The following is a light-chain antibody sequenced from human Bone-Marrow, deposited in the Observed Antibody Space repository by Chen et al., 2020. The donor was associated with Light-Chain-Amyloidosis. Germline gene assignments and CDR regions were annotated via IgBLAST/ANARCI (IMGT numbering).Light chain of an antibody. CDR2: DDS. CDR3: QVWDRSSDRPV. J-gene: IGLJ3*02. Sequence: YVLTQPSSVAVAPGQTATIACGGNNIGSTSVHWYQLTPGQAPLLVVYDDSDRPSGIPERLSGSNSGHKATLTISRVEAGDEADYYCQVWDRSSDRPVFGGGTKLTVL. V-gene: IGLV3-21*02. CDR1: NIGSTS.